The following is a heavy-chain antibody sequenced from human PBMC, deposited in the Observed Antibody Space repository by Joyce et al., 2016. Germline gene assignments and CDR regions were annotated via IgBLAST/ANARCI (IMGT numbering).Heavy chain of an antibody. CDR2: ISSTGST. J-gene: IGHJ4*02. V-gene: IGHV4-59*02. CDR3: ARDGGYYYFDY. D-gene: IGHD1-26*01. Sequence: QVHLQESGPGLVKPSETLSLTCTVSGDSVTSLFWNWIRHPPGKGLEWVAHISSTGSTKSNPSLNSRATISLDAPRNQFSLKLTSVTAADTAIYYCARDGGYYYFDYWGQGTLVAVSS. CDR1: GDSVTSLF.